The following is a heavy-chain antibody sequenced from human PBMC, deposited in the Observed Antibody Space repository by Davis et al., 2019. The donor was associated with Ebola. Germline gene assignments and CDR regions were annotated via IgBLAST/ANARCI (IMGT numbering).Heavy chain of an antibody. CDR1: GGPITNYS. Sequence: MPSETLSPTCSLPGGPITNYSWSWTRQSPGKGLDWTRYIHYTGNTNYHPSLTSRLTISVDTSNNQVSLKLSSVTAADTGVYYCARRGYSAGYSYGYYGIDVWGKGTTVTVSS. J-gene: IGHJ6*04. V-gene: IGHV4-59*08. D-gene: IGHD5-18*01. CDR3: ARRGYSAGYSYGYYGIDV. CDR2: IHYTGNT.